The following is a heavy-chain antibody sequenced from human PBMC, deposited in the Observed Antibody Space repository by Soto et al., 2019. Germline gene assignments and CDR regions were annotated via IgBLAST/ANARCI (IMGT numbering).Heavy chain of an antibody. CDR3: ARGVHYDSSGHYYFY. J-gene: IGHJ4*02. Sequence: GASVKVSCKASGGTFNNYAISWVRQAPGQGLEWMGGIIPLFGTANYAQKFQGRVTITADESTSTAYMELRSLRSEDTAVYYCARGVHYDSSGHYYFYWGQGTLVTVSS. CDR2: IIPLFGTA. CDR1: GGTFNNYA. D-gene: IGHD3-22*01. V-gene: IGHV1-69*13.